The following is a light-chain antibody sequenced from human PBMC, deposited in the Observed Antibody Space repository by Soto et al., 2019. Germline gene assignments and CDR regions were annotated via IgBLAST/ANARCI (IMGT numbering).Light chain of an antibody. V-gene: IGLV4-69*01. CDR1: SGHSSYA. Sequence: QPVLTQSPSASASLGASVKLTCTLSSGHSSYAIACHQQQPEQGPRYLMRLNSDGSHSKGDGIPDRFSGSSSGAERYLTISSLQSEDEADYYCQTWGSGIHVVFGGGTKLTVL. CDR3: QTWGSGIHVV. J-gene: IGLJ2*01. CDR2: LNSDGSH.